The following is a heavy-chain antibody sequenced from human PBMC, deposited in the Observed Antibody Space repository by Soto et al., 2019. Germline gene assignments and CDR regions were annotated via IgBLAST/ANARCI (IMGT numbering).Heavy chain of an antibody. J-gene: IGHJ5*02. CDR1: GFSLSTSGMC. CDR2: IDWDDDK. Sequence: SGPTLVNPTQTLTLTCTFSGFSLSTSGMCVSWIRQPPGKALEWLALIDWDDDKYYSTSLNTRLTISKDTSKTQVVLTMTNMDPVDTATYYCARMYYYDSSGYGSFDPWGQGTLVTVSS. CDR3: ARMYYYDSSGYGSFDP. D-gene: IGHD3-22*01. V-gene: IGHV2-70*01.